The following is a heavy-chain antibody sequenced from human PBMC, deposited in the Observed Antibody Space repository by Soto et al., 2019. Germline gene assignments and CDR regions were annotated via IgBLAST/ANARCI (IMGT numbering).Heavy chain of an antibody. J-gene: IGHJ6*02. CDR3: ARDDHIVVVPTSLGAMDV. CDR1: GGSISSNKW. CDR2: IYHSGST. V-gene: IGHV4-4*02. D-gene: IGHD2-2*01. Sequence: TSETLSLTCAVYGGSISSNKWWSWVRQPPGKGLEWIGEIYHSGSTNYNPSLKSRVTISLDKSKNQFSLKLTSVTAADSAVYYCARDDHIVVVPTSLGAMDVWGQGTTVTVSS.